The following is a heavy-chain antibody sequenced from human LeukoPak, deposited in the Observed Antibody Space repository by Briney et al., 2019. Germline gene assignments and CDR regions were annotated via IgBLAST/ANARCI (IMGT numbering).Heavy chain of an antibody. CDR2: ISDNGLRT. V-gene: IGHV3-33*08. J-gene: IGHJ4*02. CDR1: GFTFSNFG. D-gene: IGHD1-7*01. Sequence: QPGGSLRLSCAASGFTFSNFGLSWVRQAPGKGLEWVAFISDNGLRTYYLESVKGLFTISRDDYKNTLYLQMNSLRVEDTAVYYCARGRIWKYSIDYWGQGTLVTVSS. CDR3: ARGRIWKYSIDY.